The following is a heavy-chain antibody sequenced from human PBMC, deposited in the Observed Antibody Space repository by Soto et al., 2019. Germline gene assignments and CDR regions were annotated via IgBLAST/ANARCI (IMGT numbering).Heavy chain of an antibody. CDR3: AHDSGYCLGIVVVPATMNFES. V-gene: IGHV3-48*01. Sequence: EVQLVESGGGLVQPGGSLRLSCAASGFTFSSYSMNWVRQAPGKGLEWVAYISSSGSNTHYADSVKGRSTISRDNSKNSRYLKNNSLIAEDTAVYYCAHDSGYCLGIVVVPATMNFESWRQGTLVTVSS. D-gene: IGHD2-2*03. CDR2: ISSSGSNT. J-gene: IGHJ4*02. CDR1: GFTFSSYS.